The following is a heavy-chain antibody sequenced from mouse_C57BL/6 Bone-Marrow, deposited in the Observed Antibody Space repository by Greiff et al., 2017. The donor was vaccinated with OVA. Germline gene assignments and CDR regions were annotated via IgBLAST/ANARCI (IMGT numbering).Heavy chain of an antibody. CDR2: ISYDGSN. D-gene: IGHD3-1*01. V-gene: IGHV3-6*01. Sequence: VQLQQSGPGLVKPSQSLSLTCSVTGYSITSGYYWNWIRQFPGNKLEWMGYISYDGSNNYNPSLKNRISITRDTSKNQFFLKLNSVTTEDTATYYCARAELLGYFDYWGQGTTLTVSS. CDR1: GYSITSGYY. J-gene: IGHJ2*01. CDR3: ARAELLGYFDY.